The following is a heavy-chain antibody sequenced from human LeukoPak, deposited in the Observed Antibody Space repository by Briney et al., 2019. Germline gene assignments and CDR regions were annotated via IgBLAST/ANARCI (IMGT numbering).Heavy chain of an antibody. Sequence: KSGGSLRLSCGASGFTFSDYNMNWVRQAPGKGLEWVASISSSRSDIYYADSVKGRFTVSRNNDKKSLYLQMNSLRAEDTAVYYCARDGRSISVWCSGGSCYDFDFWGQGTLVSVSS. CDR2: ISSSRSDI. CDR1: GFTFSDYN. CDR3: ARDGRSISVWCSGGSCYDFDF. J-gene: IGHJ4*02. D-gene: IGHD2-15*01. V-gene: IGHV3-21*01.